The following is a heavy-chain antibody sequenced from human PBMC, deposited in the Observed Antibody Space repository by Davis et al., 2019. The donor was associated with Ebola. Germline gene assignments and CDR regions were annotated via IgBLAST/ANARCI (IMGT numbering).Heavy chain of an antibody. CDR3: ARLYGDLYYYGMDV. CDR2: MNPNSGNT. D-gene: IGHD4-17*01. Sequence: ASVKVSCKASGYTFTSYDINWVRQATGQGLEWMGWMNPNSGNTGYAQKFQGRVTMTRNTSISTAYMELRSLRSEDTAVYYCARLYGDLYYYGMDVWGQGTTVTVSS. V-gene: IGHV1-8*01. J-gene: IGHJ6*02. CDR1: GYTFTSYD.